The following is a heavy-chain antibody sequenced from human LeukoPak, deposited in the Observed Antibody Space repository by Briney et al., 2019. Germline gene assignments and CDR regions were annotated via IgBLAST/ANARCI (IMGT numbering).Heavy chain of an antibody. V-gene: IGHV1-2*02. CDR2: INPNSGGT. Sequence: ASVKVSCKASGYTFIGYYMHWVRQVPGQGLEWMGWINPNSGGTNYAQKFQGRVTMTRDTSISTAYMELSRLRSEDTAVYYCARFYYDSSGGGVYYYYMDVWGKGTTVTVSS. J-gene: IGHJ6*03. CDR3: ARFYYDSSGGGVYYYYMDV. D-gene: IGHD3-22*01. CDR1: GYTFIGYY.